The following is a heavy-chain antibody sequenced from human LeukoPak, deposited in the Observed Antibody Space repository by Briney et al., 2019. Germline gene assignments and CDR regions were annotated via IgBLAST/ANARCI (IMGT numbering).Heavy chain of an antibody. CDR3: ATGYSSTWYYFDY. J-gene: IGHJ4*02. D-gene: IGHD6-13*01. CDR1: GDSISSYY. V-gene: IGHV4-59*01. Sequence: SETLSLTCTVSGDSISSYYWSWIRQPPGKGLEWIGYIYRSGSTNCNPSLKSRVTISADTSKDQFSLKLASVTAADTAVYYCATGYSSTWYYFDYWGQGTLVTVSS. CDR2: IYRSGST.